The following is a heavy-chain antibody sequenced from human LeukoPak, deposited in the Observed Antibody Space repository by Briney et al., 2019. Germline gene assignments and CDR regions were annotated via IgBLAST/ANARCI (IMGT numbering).Heavy chain of an antibody. CDR1: GYTFTSYY. CDR2: INPSGGST. V-gene: IGHV1-46*01. Sequence: ASVKVSCKASGYTFTSYYIHWVRQAPGQGLEWRGIINPSGGSTAYAQKFQGRVTMTRDTSTSTVYMELSSLRSDDTAVYYGARGWYCSSTSCYTEDYYYYIDDWGKGTTVTVSS. J-gene: IGHJ6*03. D-gene: IGHD2-2*02. CDR3: ARGWYCSSTSCYTEDYYYYIDD.